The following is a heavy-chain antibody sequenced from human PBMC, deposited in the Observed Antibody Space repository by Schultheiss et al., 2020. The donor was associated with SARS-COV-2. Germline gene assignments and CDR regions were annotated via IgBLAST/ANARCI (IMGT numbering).Heavy chain of an antibody. V-gene: IGHV1-69*13. CDR3: ARGGVWVDSSGYLDY. CDR2: IIPIFGTA. D-gene: IGHD3-22*01. CDR1: GGTFSSYA. J-gene: IGHJ4*02. Sequence: SVKVSCKASGGTFSSYAISWVRQAPGQGLEWMGGIIPIFGTANYAQKFQGRVTITADESTSTAYMELRSLRSDDTAVYYCARGGVWVDSSGYLDYWGQGTLVTVSS.